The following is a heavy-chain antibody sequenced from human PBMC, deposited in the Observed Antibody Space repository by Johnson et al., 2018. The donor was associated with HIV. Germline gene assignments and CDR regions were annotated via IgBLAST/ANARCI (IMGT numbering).Heavy chain of an antibody. Sequence: QVQLVESGGGLVKPGGSLRLSCAASGFTFSSYGMHWVRQAPGKGLEWVAFIRYDGSNKYYADSVKGRFTISRDNSKNTLYLQMNSLRAEDTAVYYCARAAGVNVVVEDFDLWGQGTMVTVSS. J-gene: IGHJ3*01. D-gene: IGHD2-15*01. CDR2: IRYDGSNK. CDR3: ARAAGVNVVVEDFDL. CDR1: GFTFSSYG. V-gene: IGHV3-30*02.